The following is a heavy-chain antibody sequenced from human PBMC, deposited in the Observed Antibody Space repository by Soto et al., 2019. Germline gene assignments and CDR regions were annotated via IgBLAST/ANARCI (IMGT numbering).Heavy chain of an antibody. Sequence: GGSLRLSCAASGFAFSIYAMSWVRQAPGKGLEWVSSISGSSERTYYADSVKGRFTISRDSSENTLYLQLNSLRADDTALYYCAKDPLYYDFWSGPGGWFDPWGQGTLVTVSS. CDR2: ISGSSERT. D-gene: IGHD3-3*01. CDR1: GFAFSIYA. CDR3: AKDPLYYDFWSGPGGWFDP. J-gene: IGHJ5*02. V-gene: IGHV3-23*01.